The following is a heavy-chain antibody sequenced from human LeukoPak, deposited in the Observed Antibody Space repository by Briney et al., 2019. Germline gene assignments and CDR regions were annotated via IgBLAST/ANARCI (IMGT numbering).Heavy chain of an antibody. CDR3: ARDPLQGGDFWTGNFDY. CDR2: ISHDGSNT. J-gene: IGHJ4*02. D-gene: IGHD3/OR15-3a*01. CDR1: GLTFSNYA. Sequence: GGSLRLSCAASGLTFSNYAMHWVRQAPGKGLDWVAVISHDGSNTYYADSVRGRFTISRDNSKNTLYLQMNSLRAEDTAVYYCARDPLQGGDFWTGNFDYWGPGTLVTVSS. V-gene: IGHV3-30-3*01.